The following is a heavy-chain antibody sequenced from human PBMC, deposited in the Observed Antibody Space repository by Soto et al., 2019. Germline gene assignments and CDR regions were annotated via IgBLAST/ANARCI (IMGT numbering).Heavy chain of an antibody. V-gene: IGHV2-5*02. J-gene: IGHJ4*02. D-gene: IGHD3-3*01. CDR2: IYWDDDK. CDR3: AHRVLRTVFGLVTTTAIYFDF. CDR1: GFSLTTSGVG. Sequence: QITLKESGPTVVKPTETLTLTCTFSGFSLTTSGVGVGWVRQSPGKAPEWLALIYWDDDKRYSTSLKSRLPITKDTSKTQVVLTMANVDPAETATYYCAHRVLRTVFGLVTTTAIYFDFWGQGTPVVVSS.